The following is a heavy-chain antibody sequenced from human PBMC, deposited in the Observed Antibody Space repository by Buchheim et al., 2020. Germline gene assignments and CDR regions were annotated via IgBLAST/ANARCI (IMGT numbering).Heavy chain of an antibody. Sequence: QVQLQESGPGLVKPSQTLSLTCTVSGGSISSGGYYWSWIRQPPGKGLEYIGYISYTGSTYHNPSLQSRVTISVDRSKNQFSLKLTSVTAADTAVYYCARVKNWDSSGWSRYYYGMDVWGQGTT. D-gene: IGHD6-19*01. V-gene: IGHV4-30-4*01. J-gene: IGHJ6*02. CDR3: ARVKNWDSSGWSRYYYGMDV. CDR2: ISYTGST. CDR1: GGSISSGGYY.